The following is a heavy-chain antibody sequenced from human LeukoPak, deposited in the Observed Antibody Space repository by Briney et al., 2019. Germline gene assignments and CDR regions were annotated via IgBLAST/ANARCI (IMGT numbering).Heavy chain of an antibody. CDR3: ARDTGSSAGIDY. CDR2: INQDGSEK. CDR1: EFTFSSYW. V-gene: IGHV3-7*04. Sequence: GGSLRLSCAASEFTFSSYWLSWVRQPPGKGLEWVAIINQDGSEKYYVDSVKGRFSISRDNAKNSLYLQMNNLRAEDTAVYYCARDTGSSAGIDYWGQGTLVTVPS. D-gene: IGHD6-13*01. J-gene: IGHJ4*02.